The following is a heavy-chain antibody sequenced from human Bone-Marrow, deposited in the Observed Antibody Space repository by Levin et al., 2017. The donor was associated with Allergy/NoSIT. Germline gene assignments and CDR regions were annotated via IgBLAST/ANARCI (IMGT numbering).Heavy chain of an antibody. CDR3: AKDSGHNIPLN. V-gene: IGHV3-30*18. Sequence: GGSLRLSCAASGFTFSNYGMHWVRQAPGKGLEWVAVVSYDGSNKYYADSVKGRFTISRDTSKHTVFLQMNSLRAEDTAVYYCAKDSGHNIPLNWGQGTLVTVSS. J-gene: IGHJ4*02. D-gene: IGHD3-10*01. CDR2: VSYDGSNK. CDR1: GFTFSNYG.